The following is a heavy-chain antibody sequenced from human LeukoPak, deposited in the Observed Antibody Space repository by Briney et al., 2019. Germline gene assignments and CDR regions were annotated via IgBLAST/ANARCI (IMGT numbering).Heavy chain of an antibody. CDR2: INPSGGRT. D-gene: IGHD3-16*01. V-gene: IGHV1-46*01. CDR1: GYTFTNYY. CDR3: ARERRAWGEDF. Sequence: ASVKVSCKASGYTFTNYYIHWVRQVPGQGLEWVGMINPSGGRTSYAQRFQGRVTVTTDTSTSTVYMQLSSLASEDTAVYYCARERRAWGEDFWGQGTLVTVSS. J-gene: IGHJ4*02.